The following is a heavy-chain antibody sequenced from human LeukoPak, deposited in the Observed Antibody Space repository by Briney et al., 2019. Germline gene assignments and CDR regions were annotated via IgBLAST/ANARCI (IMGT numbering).Heavy chain of an antibody. CDR1: GYTFTASY. CDR3: ARSWYGMDV. J-gene: IGHJ6*01. Sequence: ASVKVSCKASGYTFTASYMQWARQAPGQGLEWMGRINPSNGDTEYEQKFQGRVTMTRDTSISTVCMELSRLTSDDTAVYYCARSWYGMDVWGQGTTVTVSS. CDR2: INPSNGDT. V-gene: IGHV1-2*06. D-gene: IGHD1-14*01.